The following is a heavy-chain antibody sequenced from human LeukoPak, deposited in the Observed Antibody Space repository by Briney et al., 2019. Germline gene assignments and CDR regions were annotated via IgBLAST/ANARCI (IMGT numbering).Heavy chain of an antibody. CDR1: GFTFDDYA. Sequence: GGSLRLSCAASGFTFDDYAMHWVRQAPGKGLEWVSGISWNSGSVGYADSVKGRFTISRANARKSLFLQMNSLRAEDTALYFCARAAERNHDNTAYRAFDIWGQGTVVTVSS. V-gene: IGHV3-9*01. CDR3: ARAAERNHDNTAYRAFDI. D-gene: IGHD3-16*01. CDR2: ISWNSGSV. J-gene: IGHJ3*02.